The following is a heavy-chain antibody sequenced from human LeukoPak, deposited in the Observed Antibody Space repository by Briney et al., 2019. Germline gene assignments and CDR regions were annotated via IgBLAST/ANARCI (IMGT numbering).Heavy chain of an antibody. CDR3: ARERAYYYGSGSYYGY. Sequence: VASVKVSCKASGGTFSSYAISWVRQAPGQGLEWMGGIIPIFGTASYAQKFQGRVTITADESTSTAYMELSSLRSEDTAVYYCARERAYYYGSGSYYGYWGQGTLVTVSS. D-gene: IGHD3-10*01. CDR1: GGTFSSYA. V-gene: IGHV1-69*13. CDR2: IIPIFGTA. J-gene: IGHJ4*02.